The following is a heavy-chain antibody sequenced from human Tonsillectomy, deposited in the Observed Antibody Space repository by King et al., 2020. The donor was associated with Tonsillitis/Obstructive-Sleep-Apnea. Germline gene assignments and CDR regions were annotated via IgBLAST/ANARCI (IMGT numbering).Heavy chain of an antibody. CDR1: GYTFTSYG. D-gene: IGHD3-3*01. Sequence: VQLVESGAEVKKPGASVKVSCKASGYTFTSYGISWVRQAPGQGLEWMGWISAYNGNTNYAQKLQGRVTMTTDTSTRTAYMELRSLRTDDTAVYFCARVKNTIFGVDPFDYWGQGTLVTVSS. V-gene: IGHV1-18*01. CDR2: ISAYNGNT. J-gene: IGHJ4*02. CDR3: ARVKNTIFGVDPFDY.